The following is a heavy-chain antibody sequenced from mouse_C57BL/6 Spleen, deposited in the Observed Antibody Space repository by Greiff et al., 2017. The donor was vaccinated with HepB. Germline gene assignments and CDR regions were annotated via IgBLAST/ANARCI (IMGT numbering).Heavy chain of an antibody. D-gene: IGHD2-4*01. J-gene: IGHJ2*01. CDR3: ARDPYDYDGYDFDY. Sequence: EVKLQESGPGLVKPSQSLSLTCSVTGYSITSGYYWNWIRQFPGNKLEWMGYISYDGSNNYNPSLKNRISITRDTSKNQFFLKLNSVTTEDTATYDCARDPYDYDGYDFDYWGQGTTLTVSS. CDR1: GYSITSGYY. V-gene: IGHV3-6*01. CDR2: ISYDGSN.